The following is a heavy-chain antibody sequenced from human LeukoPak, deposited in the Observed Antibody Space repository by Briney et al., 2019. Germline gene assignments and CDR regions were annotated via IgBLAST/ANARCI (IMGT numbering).Heavy chain of an antibody. CDR2: ISPISNTI. Sequence: GGSLRLSCVASGFTFSDYSMNWVRQAPGNGLEWVSYISPISNTIYYADSVKGRFTISRDNARNSLFLQMSSLRAEDTAVYYCARAALFSSSSFDYWGQGTLVTVSS. V-gene: IGHV3-48*01. D-gene: IGHD2-2*01. CDR1: GFTFSDYS. CDR3: ARAALFSSSSFDY. J-gene: IGHJ4*02.